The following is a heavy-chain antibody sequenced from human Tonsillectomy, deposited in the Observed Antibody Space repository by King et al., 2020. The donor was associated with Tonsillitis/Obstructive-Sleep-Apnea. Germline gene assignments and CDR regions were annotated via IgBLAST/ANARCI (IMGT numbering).Heavy chain of an antibody. Sequence: QLVQSGGGVVQPGRSLRLSCAASGFTSSSYAMYWVRQAPGKGLEWEAVISDDGSDKNYADSVKGRFTISRDNSKNTLFLQMNNLRAEDTAVYYCARDYDFWRGYYHYYYGMDVWGQGTTVIVSS. CDR1: GFTSSSYA. V-gene: IGHV3-30*04. CDR2: ISDDGSDK. D-gene: IGHD3-3*01. CDR3: ARDYDFWRGYYHYYYGMDV. J-gene: IGHJ6*02.